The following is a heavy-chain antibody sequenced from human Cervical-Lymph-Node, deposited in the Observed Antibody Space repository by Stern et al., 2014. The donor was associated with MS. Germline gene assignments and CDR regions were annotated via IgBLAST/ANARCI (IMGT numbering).Heavy chain of an antibody. Sequence: VQLVESGGGVVQPGGSLRLSCAASGFTFRNYGMHWVRQAPGKGLEWVAVIWNDGSNKYYADSVKGRFTISRDNSKNTLYLQLNSLRVEDTAVYYCARDPKGADYFDYWGQGTLVTVSS. V-gene: IGHV3-33*01. CDR3: ARDPKGADYFDY. D-gene: IGHD6-19*01. J-gene: IGHJ4*02. CDR1: GFTFRNYG. CDR2: IWNDGSNK.